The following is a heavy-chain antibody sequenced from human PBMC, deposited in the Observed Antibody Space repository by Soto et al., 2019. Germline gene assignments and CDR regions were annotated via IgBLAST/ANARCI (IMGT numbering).Heavy chain of an antibody. CDR2: ISAYNGNT. D-gene: IGHD1-26*01. V-gene: IGHV1-18*01. J-gene: IGHJ3*02. CDR1: GYTFTSYG. CDR3: ALHGALDAFDI. Sequence: QVQLVQSGAEVKKPGASVKVSCKASGYTFTSYGISWVRQAPGQGLEWMGWISAYNGNTNYAQKLQGRVTMTTDTSTRKGYMELRSLRSDATAVYYCALHGALDAFDIWGQGTMVTVSS.